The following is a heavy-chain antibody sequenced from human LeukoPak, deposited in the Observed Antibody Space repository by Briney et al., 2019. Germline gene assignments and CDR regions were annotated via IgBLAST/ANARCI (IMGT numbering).Heavy chain of an antibody. CDR2: IKQDASET. J-gene: IGHJ4*02. V-gene: IGHV3-7*01. Sequence: PGGSLRLSCAGSEFIFSNYWMNWVRQAPGKGLEWVANIKQDASETYYVDSVKGRFTISRDNAKNSLYLQMNSLRAEDTAIYYCARGSSNTGFAYWGQGTLATVSS. D-gene: IGHD1-14*01. CDR3: ARGSSNTGFAY. CDR1: EFIFSNYW.